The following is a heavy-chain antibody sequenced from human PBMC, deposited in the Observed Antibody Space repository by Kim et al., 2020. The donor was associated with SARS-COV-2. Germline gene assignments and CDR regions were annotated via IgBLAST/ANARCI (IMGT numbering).Heavy chain of an antibody. V-gene: IGHV3-23*01. CDR2: ISGSGGST. J-gene: IGHJ3*02. Sequence: GGSLRLSCAASGFTFSSYAMSWVRQAPGKGLEWVSAISGSGGSTYYADSVKGRFTISRDNSKNTLYLQMNSLRAEDTAVYYCARLRTGTTRTDAFDIWGQGTMVTVSS. CDR3: ARLRTGTTRTDAFDI. D-gene: IGHD1-1*01. CDR1: GFTFSSYA.